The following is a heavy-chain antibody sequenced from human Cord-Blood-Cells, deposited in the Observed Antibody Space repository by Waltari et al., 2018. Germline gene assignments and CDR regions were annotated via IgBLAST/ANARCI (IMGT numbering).Heavy chain of an antibody. CDR1: GGSFSGYY. V-gene: IGHV4-34*01. J-gene: IGHJ3*02. Sequence: QVQLQQWGAGLLKPSETLSLTCAVYGGSFSGYYWRWIRPPPGKGREGIGEISHRGSTNYNPSLKSRVTISVDTSKNQFSLKLSSVTAADTAVYYCARKRYYDSSGYYYFKKNDAFDIWGQGTMVTVSS. D-gene: IGHD3-22*01. CDR2: ISHRGST. CDR3: ARKRYYDSSGYYYFKKNDAFDI.